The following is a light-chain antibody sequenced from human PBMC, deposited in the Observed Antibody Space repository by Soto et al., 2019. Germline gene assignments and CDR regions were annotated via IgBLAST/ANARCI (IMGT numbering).Light chain of an antibody. Sequence: EIVLTQSPATLSLSPGERATLSCRASQSITTYLAWYQQKPGQAPRLLIYDASDRAPGIPARFSGSGSGTDFPLTISSLEPEDFAIYYCQQRSSWPTITFGQGTRLDIK. CDR2: DAS. V-gene: IGKV3-11*01. CDR3: QQRSSWPTIT. CDR1: QSITTY. J-gene: IGKJ5*01.